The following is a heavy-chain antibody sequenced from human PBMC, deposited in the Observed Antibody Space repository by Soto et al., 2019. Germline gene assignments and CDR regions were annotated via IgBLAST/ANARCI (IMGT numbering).Heavy chain of an antibody. Sequence: PGGSPRLSCAASGFTFSSYAMSWVRQAPGKGLEWVSAISGSGGSTYYADSVKGRFTISRDNSKNTLYLQMNSLRAEDTAVYYCAESPKGDYGDYVPYYFDYWGQGTLVTVSS. CDR1: GFTFSSYA. V-gene: IGHV3-23*01. CDR2: ISGSGGST. J-gene: IGHJ4*02. D-gene: IGHD4-17*01. CDR3: AESPKGDYGDYVPYYFDY.